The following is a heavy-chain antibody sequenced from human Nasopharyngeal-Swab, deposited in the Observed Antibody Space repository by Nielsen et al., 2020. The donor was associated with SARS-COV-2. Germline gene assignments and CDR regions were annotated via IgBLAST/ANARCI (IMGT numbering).Heavy chain of an antibody. J-gene: IGHJ4*02. CDR2: ISNGGGTT. D-gene: IGHD6-13*01. Sequence: GESLQISCAASGFTFRNYAMSWVRQAPGKGLEWVSGISNGGGTTHNADSVRGRFTISRDNSKNTLYLQMNSLRAEDTATYYCAKVFTAATGSYFDFWGQGTLVTVSS. CDR3: AKVFTAATGSYFDF. CDR1: GFTFRNYA. V-gene: IGHV3-23*01.